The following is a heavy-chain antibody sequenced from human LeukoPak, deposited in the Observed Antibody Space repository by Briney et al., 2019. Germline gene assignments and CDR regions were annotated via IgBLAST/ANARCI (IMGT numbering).Heavy chain of an antibody. D-gene: IGHD5-24*01. V-gene: IGHV3-48*03. CDR1: GFTFSSYE. CDR2: ISSSGSTI. Sequence: GGSLSLSCAASGFTFSSYEMNWVRQAPGKGLEWVSYISSSGSTIYYADSVKGRFTISRDNAKNSLYLQMNSLRAEDTAVYYCARDDGYNYLDYWGQGTLVTVSS. J-gene: IGHJ4*02. CDR3: ARDDGYNYLDY.